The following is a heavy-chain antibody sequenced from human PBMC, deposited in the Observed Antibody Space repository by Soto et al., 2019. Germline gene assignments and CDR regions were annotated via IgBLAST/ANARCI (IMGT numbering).Heavy chain of an antibody. CDR2: IYHSGST. CDR3: ARGAPVDLDY. CDR1: GGSICSGGYS. J-gene: IGHJ4*02. Sequence: SETLSLTCTVSGGSICSGGYSWSWIRQPPGKGLEWIGYIYHSGSTYYNPSLKSRVTISVDRSKNQFSLKLSSVTAADTAVYYCARGAPVDLDYWGQGTLVTVSS. V-gene: IGHV4-30-2*01.